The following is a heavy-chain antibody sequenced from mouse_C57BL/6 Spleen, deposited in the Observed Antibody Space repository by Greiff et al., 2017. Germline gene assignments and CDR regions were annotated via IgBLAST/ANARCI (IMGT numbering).Heavy chain of an antibody. Sequence: VQLQQSGPELVKPGASVKISCKASGYAFSSSWMNWVKQRPGKGLEWIGRIYPGDGDTNYNGKFKGKATLTADKSSSTAYMQLSSLTSEDSAVYFCARRRDVAMDYWGQGTSVTVSS. CDR2: IYPGDGDT. CDR1: GYAFSSSW. J-gene: IGHJ4*01. CDR3: ARRRDVAMDY. V-gene: IGHV1-82*01. D-gene: IGHD3-3*01.